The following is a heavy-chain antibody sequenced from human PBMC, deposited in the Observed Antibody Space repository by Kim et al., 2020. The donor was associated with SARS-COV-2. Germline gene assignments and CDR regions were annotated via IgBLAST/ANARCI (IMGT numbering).Heavy chain of an antibody. CDR2: ISSSSTYI. Sequence: GGSLRLSCAASGFTFSSYSMNWVRQAPGKGLEWVSSISSSSTYIYYADSLKGRFTISIDNAKNSLYLQMNSLRAEDTAVYYCARDLGTFGGNSYFDYWGQGTLVTVSS. D-gene: IGHD2-21*02. V-gene: IGHV3-21*01. J-gene: IGHJ4*02. CDR3: ARDLGTFGGNSYFDY. CDR1: GFTFSSYS.